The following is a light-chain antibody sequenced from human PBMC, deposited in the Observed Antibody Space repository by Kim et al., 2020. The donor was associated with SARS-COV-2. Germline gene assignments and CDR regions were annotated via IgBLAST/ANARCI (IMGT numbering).Light chain of an antibody. J-gene: IGLJ2*01. CDR3: QSYDSSLSVV. Sequence: QSVLTQPPSVSGAPGQRVTISCTGSSSNIVAGYDVHWYQQLPGTAPKLFIYGNSNRPSGVPDRFSGSKSGTSASLAITGLQAEDEADYYCQSYDSSLSVVFGGGTQLTVL. V-gene: IGLV1-40*01. CDR1: SSNIVAGYD. CDR2: GNS.